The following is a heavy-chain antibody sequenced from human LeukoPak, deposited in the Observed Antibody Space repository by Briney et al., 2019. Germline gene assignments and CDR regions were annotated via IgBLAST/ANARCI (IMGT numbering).Heavy chain of an antibody. CDR1: GGSFTGYY. D-gene: IGHD3-16*01. J-gene: IGHJ2*01. CDR3: VRGILGYYYFDL. Sequence: PSETLSLTCAVSGGSFTGYYWSWIRQAPGKGLEWIGEIHYRGATNYKPSLRSQVTISRDTSENQFSLKLRSVTAADTAVYYCVRGILGYYYFDLWGRGTLVTVSS. CDR2: IHYRGAT. V-gene: IGHV4-34*01.